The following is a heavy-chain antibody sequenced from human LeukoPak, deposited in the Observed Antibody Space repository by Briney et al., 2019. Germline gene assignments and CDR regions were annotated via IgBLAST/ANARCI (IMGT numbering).Heavy chain of an antibody. CDR1: GGSFSGYY. Sequence: SETLSLTCAVYGGSFSGYYWSWIRQPPGKGLEWIGEINHSGSTNYNPSLKSRVTISVDTSKNQFSLKLSSVTAADTAVYYCARKDRVLLWFGESRGYLDYWGQGTLVTVSS. CDR3: ARKDRVLLWFGESRGYLDY. CDR2: INHSGST. V-gene: IGHV4-34*01. J-gene: IGHJ4*02. D-gene: IGHD3-10*01.